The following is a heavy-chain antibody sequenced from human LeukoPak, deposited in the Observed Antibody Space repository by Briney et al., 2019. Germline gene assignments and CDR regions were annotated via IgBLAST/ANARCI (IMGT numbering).Heavy chain of an antibody. Sequence: ASVKVSCKASGYTFTDYYMHWVRQAPGQGLEWMGWINPNSGGTNYAQKFQGRVTMTRDTSISTAYMELSRLRSDDTAVYYCAREGIVDTAMVKGVDYWGQGTLVTVSS. CDR1: GYTFTDYY. CDR3: AREGIVDTAMVKGVDY. CDR2: INPNSGGT. V-gene: IGHV1-2*02. J-gene: IGHJ4*02. D-gene: IGHD5-18*01.